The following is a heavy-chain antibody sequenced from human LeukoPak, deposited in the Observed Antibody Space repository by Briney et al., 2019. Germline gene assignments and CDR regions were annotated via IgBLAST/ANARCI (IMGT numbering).Heavy chain of an antibody. CDR1: GGSISSGGYY. CDR3: ARGAARVFYYYYYYMDV. Sequence: SEALSLTCTVSGGSISSGGYYWSWIRQHPGKGLEWIGYIYYSGSTYYNPSLKSRVTISVDTSKNQFSLKLSSVTAADTAVYYCARGAARVFYYYYYYMDVWGKGTTVTVSS. D-gene: IGHD6-25*01. V-gene: IGHV4-31*03. J-gene: IGHJ6*03. CDR2: IYYSGST.